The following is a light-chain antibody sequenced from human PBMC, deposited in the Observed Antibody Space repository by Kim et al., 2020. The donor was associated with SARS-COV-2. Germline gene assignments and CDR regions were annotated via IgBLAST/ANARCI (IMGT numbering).Light chain of an antibody. V-gene: IGKV3-15*01. J-gene: IGKJ5*01. CDR1: RAISQD. CDR2: AAS. CDR3: HHFSDWPIT. Sequence: VSQGERVTLSCRASRAISQDLAWYRQKPGQAPSLLIFAASTRATGVPARFSGSGSGTEFTLTISSLQSEDFAVHYCHHFSDWPITFGQGTRLEIK.